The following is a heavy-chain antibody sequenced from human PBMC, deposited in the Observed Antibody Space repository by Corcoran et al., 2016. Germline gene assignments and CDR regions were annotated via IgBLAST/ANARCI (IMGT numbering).Heavy chain of an antibody. V-gene: IGHV5-51*01. Sequence: EVQLVQSGAEVKKPGESLKISCKGSGYSFTSYWIGWVRQMPGKGLEWMGIIYPGDSDTRYSPSFQGQVTISADKSISTAYLQWSSLKASDTAMYYWAQSGGGEYDFWGGYYQGGWFDPWGQGTLVTVSS. D-gene: IGHD3-3*01. J-gene: IGHJ5*02. CDR3: AQSGGGEYDFWGGYYQGGWFDP. CDR1: GYSFTSYW. CDR2: IYPGDSDT.